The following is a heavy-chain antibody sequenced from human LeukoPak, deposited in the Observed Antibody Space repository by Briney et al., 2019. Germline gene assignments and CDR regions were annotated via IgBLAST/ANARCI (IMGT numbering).Heavy chain of an antibody. Sequence: GGSLRLSCAASGFTFSSYGMHWVRQAPGKGLEWVAVISYDGSNKYYADSVKGRFTISRDNSKNTLYLQMNSLRAEDTAVYYCAKDQALSSGWWASSLNYGMDVWGQGTTVTVSS. CDR3: AKDQALSSGWWASSLNYGMDV. CDR2: ISYDGSNK. D-gene: IGHD6-19*01. V-gene: IGHV3-30*18. CDR1: GFTFSSYG. J-gene: IGHJ6*02.